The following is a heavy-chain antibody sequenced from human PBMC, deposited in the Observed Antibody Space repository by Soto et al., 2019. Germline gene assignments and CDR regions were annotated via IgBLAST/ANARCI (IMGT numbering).Heavy chain of an antibody. J-gene: IGHJ3*02. CDR2: INPNSGGT. D-gene: IGHD2-15*01. Sequence: QVQLVQSGAEVKKPGASVKVSCKASGYTFTGYYMHWVRQAPGQGLEWMGWINPNSGGTNYAQKFQGWVTMTRDTSISTAYMELSRLRSDDTAVYYCAREMWLVVAASGAFDIWGQGTMVTVSS. CDR1: GYTFTGYY. V-gene: IGHV1-2*04. CDR3: AREMWLVVAASGAFDI.